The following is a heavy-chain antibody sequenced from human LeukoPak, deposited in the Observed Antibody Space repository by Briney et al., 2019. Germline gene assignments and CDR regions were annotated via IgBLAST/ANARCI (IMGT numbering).Heavy chain of an antibody. Sequence: ASVKVSCKASGYTFTSYDINGVRQATGLGPEWMGWMNPNGGNTGYAQKFQGRVTMTRNTSISTAYLELSSLTSEETAVYYCARGPNKYDGGNSGSAWFDPWGQGSLVTVSS. CDR1: GYTFTSYD. D-gene: IGHD4-23*01. J-gene: IGHJ5*02. CDR2: MNPNGGNT. V-gene: IGHV1-8*01. CDR3: ARGPNKYDGGNSGSAWFDP.